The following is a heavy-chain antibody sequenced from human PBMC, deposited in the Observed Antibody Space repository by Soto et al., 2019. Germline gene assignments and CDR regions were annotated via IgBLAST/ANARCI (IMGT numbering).Heavy chain of an antibody. J-gene: IGHJ6*03. Sequence: GGSLRLSCAASGFTFSDYYMSWIRQAPGKGLEWVSYISSSGSTIYYADSVKGRFTISRDNAKNSLYLQMNSLRAEDTAVYYCARDARITPYYYYYYMDVWDKGTTVTVSS. CDR2: ISSSGSTI. D-gene: IGHD3-3*01. V-gene: IGHV3-11*01. CDR3: ARDARITPYYYYYYMDV. CDR1: GFTFSDYY.